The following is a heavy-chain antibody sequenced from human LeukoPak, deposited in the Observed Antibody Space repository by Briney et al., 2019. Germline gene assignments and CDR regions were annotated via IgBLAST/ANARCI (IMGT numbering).Heavy chain of an antibody. CDR1: GGSISSYY. V-gene: IGHV4-59*01. D-gene: IGHD5-24*01. CDR2: IYYSGST. Sequence: SETLSLTCTVPGGSISSYYWSWIRQPPGKGLEWIGYIYYSGSTNYNPSLKSRVTISVDTSKNQFSLKLSSVTAADTAVYYCATVNQDGFYYYYMDVWGKGTTVTVSS. J-gene: IGHJ6*03. CDR3: ATVNQDGFYYYYMDV.